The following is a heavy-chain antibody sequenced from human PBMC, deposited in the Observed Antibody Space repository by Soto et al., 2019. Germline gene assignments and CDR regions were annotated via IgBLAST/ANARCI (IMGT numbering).Heavy chain of an antibody. J-gene: IGHJ4*02. D-gene: IGHD3-9*01. CDR3: AKGGRNDVLTGYPDY. CDR2: VSGGGGSA. Sequence: GGSLRLSCAASGFTFNTYVMNWVRQAPGKGLEWVSTVSGGGGSAYYADSVKGRLTVSRDNSKNTLYLQMNSLRADDTAVYYCAKGGRNDVLTGYPDYWGQGTLVTVSS. V-gene: IGHV3-23*01. CDR1: GFTFNTYV.